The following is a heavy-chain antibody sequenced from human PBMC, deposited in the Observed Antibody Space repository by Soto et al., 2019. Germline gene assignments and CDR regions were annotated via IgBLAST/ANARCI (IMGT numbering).Heavy chain of an antibody. CDR2: ISSSSSNT. D-gene: IGHD5-18*01. CDR1: GFTFSDFY. CDR3: ARDMDTYGHGFFDY. V-gene: IGHV3-11*05. Sequence: QVQLVESGGGLVKPGGSLRLSCAASGFTFSDFYMTWIRQAPGKGLEWVSHISSSSSNTNYADSVKGRFTVSRDNANNALYLEMNNLRAEDTAVYFCARDMDTYGHGFFDYWGQGTLVTVSS. J-gene: IGHJ4*02.